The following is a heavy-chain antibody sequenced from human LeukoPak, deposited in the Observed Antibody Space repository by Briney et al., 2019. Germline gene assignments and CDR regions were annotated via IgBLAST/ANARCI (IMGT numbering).Heavy chain of an antibody. CDR3: ASSNPAGSSWRPFDN. V-gene: IGHV3-30*02. CDR1: GFTVSSNY. CDR2: IRYDGSNK. D-gene: IGHD6-13*01. J-gene: IGHJ4*02. Sequence: GGSLRLSCAASGFTVSSNYMHWVRQAPGKGLEWVAFIRYDGSNKFYADSVKGRFTISRDNSKNTLYLQMNNLRGEDTAVYYCASSNPAGSSWRPFDNWGQGTLVTVSS.